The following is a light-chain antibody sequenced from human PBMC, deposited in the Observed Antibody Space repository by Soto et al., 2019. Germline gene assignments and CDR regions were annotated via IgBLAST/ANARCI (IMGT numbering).Light chain of an antibody. J-gene: IGLJ1*01. CDR2: XXX. CDR1: SSDVGGYNY. Sequence: QSVLTHPASVSGSPGQSITISCTGTSSDVGGYNYFCWYQQHPGKAPKLIIXXXXXRPSGVSNRFSGSKSGNTASLTISGLQAEDEADYYCSSYTSSSTYVFGTGTKVTVL. CDR3: SSYTSSSTYV. V-gene: IGLV2-14*01.